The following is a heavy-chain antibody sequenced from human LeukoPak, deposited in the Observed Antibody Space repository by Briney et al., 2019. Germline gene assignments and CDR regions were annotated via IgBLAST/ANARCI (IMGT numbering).Heavy chain of an antibody. Sequence: ASVKVSCKASGYTFTSYDINWVRQATGQGLEWMGWMNPNSGSTGYAQKFQGRVTMTRNTSISTAYMELSSLRSVDTAVYYCARGLYYYDSSGYYSERGFDPWGQGTLVTVSS. CDR2: MNPNSGST. V-gene: IGHV1-8*01. CDR3: ARGLYYYDSSGYYSERGFDP. J-gene: IGHJ5*02. CDR1: GYTFTSYD. D-gene: IGHD3-22*01.